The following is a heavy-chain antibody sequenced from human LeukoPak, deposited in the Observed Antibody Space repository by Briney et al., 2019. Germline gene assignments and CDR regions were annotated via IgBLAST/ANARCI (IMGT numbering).Heavy chain of an antibody. Sequence: GGSLRLSCAASGFTFSSYEMNWVRQAPGKGLECVSYISSSGGTISYADSVKGRFTISRDNAKNALYLQMNSPRAEDTAVYYCAKSMAAYYYYGMDVWGQGTTVTVSS. J-gene: IGHJ6*02. CDR2: ISSSGGTI. D-gene: IGHD5-24*01. V-gene: IGHV3-48*03. CDR1: GFTFSSYE. CDR3: AKSMAAYYYYGMDV.